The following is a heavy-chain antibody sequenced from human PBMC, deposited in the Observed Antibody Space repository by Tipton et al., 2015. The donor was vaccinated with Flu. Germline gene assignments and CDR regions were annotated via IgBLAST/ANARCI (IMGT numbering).Heavy chain of an antibody. CDR2: IIHSGST. CDR3: ARGPLTYGSGARRAFDI. Sequence: TLSLTSAVYSGSFSGYYWSWIRQPPGKGLDWIGEIIHSGSTNYNPSPKSRVTITVDTSKNQFSLMLSSVTAADAAVYYRARGPLTYGSGARRAFDIWGQGTMVTVSS. V-gene: IGHV4-34*01. CDR1: SGSFSGYY. D-gene: IGHD3-10*01. J-gene: IGHJ3*02.